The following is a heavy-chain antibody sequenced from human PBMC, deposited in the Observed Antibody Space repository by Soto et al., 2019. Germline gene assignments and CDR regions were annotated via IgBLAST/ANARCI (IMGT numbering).Heavy chain of an antibody. CDR1: GFTFSSYA. CDR2: ISGSGGST. V-gene: IGHV3-23*01. CDR3: AKNLGGITMVRGVPPLFDI. Sequence: GGSLRLSCAASGFTFSSYAMSWVRQAPGKGLEWVSAISGSGGSTYYADSVKGRFTISRDNSKNTLYLQMNSLRAEDTAVYYCAKNLGGITMVRGVPPLFDIWGQGTMVTVAS. D-gene: IGHD3-10*01. J-gene: IGHJ3*02.